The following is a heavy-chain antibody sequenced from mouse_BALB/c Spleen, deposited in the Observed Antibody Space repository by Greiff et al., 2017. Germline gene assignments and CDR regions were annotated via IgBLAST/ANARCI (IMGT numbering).Heavy chain of an antibody. D-gene: IGHD2-4*01. V-gene: IGHV5-4*02. J-gene: IGHJ3*01. CDR1: GFTFSDYY. CDR3: AREGDYGGAWFAY. CDR2: ISDGGSYT. Sequence: EVKLMESGGGLVKPGGSLKLSCAASGFTFSDYYMYWVRQTPEKRLEWVATISDGGSYTYYPDSVKGRFTISRDNAKNNLYLQMSSLKSEDTAMYYCAREGDYGGAWFAYWGQGTLVTVSA.